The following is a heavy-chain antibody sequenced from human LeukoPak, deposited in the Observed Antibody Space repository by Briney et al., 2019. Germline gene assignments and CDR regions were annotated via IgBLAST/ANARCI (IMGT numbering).Heavy chain of an antibody. D-gene: IGHD1-14*01. J-gene: IGHJ4*02. Sequence: PSETLPLTCTVSGGSISSSSYYWGWIRQPPGKGLEWVAVIAYDGSRAFYADSVKGRFTISRDNSKNTMSVQMDDLRAEDTAVYYCTRYNNDHFDYWGQGTLVTVSS. CDR1: GGSISSSSYY. V-gene: IGHV4-39*01. CDR3: TRYNNDHFDY. CDR2: IAYDGSRA.